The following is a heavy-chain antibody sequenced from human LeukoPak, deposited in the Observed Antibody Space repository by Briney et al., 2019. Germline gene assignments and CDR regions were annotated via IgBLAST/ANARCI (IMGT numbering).Heavy chain of an antibody. CDR2: IYDGDRS. CDR3: ARADGDSWGQFDY. V-gene: IGHV3-53*01. D-gene: IGHD4-17*01. J-gene: IGHJ4*02. Sequence: GGSLRLSCSASGFTVSSKYMTWLRQAPGKGLELVSVIYDGDRSFYADSVKGRFTISRDRSRNTLHLQMNSLRAEDTAVYYCARADGDSWGQFDYWGQGTLVTVSS. CDR1: GFTVSSKY.